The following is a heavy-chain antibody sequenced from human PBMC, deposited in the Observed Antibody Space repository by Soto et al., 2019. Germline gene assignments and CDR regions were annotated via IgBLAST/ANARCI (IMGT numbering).Heavy chain of an antibody. D-gene: IGHD6-19*01. CDR1: VFTFNSYG. CDR2: IXSGGSX. CDR3: AREWSISVAAPGY. Sequence: GSLRLSCAASVFTFNSYGMHWVRQAPGRGLEWVSVIXSGGSXYYADYVKGRXXISRDNSXXKLYVQMNSLGAEETAVYYCAREWSISVAAPGYWGQGTLVTVSS. V-gene: IGHV3-NL1*01. J-gene: IGHJ4*02.